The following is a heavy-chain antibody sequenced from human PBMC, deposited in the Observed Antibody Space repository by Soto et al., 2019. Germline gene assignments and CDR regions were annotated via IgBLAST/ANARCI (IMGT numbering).Heavy chain of an antibody. V-gene: IGHV3-23*01. CDR1: GFTFRNYA. Sequence: PGGSLRLSCEASGFTFRNYAMSWFRQAPEKGPEWVSTISGSGRSIHYADSVKGRFTITRDSSKSTMYLQMSSLRAEDTAIYYCAKSTDRGGGYLDYWGQGTLVTVSS. J-gene: IGHJ4*02. CDR2: ISGSGRSI. D-gene: IGHD3-16*01. CDR3: AKSTDRGGGYLDY.